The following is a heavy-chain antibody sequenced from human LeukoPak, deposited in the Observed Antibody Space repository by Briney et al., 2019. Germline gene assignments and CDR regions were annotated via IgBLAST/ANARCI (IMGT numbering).Heavy chain of an antibody. CDR2: VWYDGSNK. Sequence: QPGRSLRLSCAASGFSFSNYDMHWVRQAPGKGLGWVAVVWYDGSNKYYADSVKGRFTISRDNSKNTLYLQMNSLRVEDTAVYYCARGDPTVTTKQNFDYWGQGTLVTVPS. D-gene: IGHD4-17*01. CDR1: GFSFSNYD. CDR3: ARGDPTVTTKQNFDY. J-gene: IGHJ4*02. V-gene: IGHV3-33*01.